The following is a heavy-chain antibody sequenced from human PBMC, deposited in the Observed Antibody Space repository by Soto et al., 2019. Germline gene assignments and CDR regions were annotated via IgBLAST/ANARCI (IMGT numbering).Heavy chain of an antibody. Sequence: PSETLSLTCTVSSDSIISYYWSWIRQPAGKGLEWIGRIHTSGSTLYNPSLKSRVTMSVGTSKIHFSLNLRSVTAADTAVYYCAGGAAADYFDYWGQGSLVTVSS. D-gene: IGHD6-13*01. J-gene: IGHJ4*02. V-gene: IGHV4-4*07. CDR3: AGGAAADYFDY. CDR2: IHTSGST. CDR1: SDSIISYY.